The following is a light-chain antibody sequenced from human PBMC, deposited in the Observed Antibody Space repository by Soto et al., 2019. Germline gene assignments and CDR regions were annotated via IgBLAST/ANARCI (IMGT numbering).Light chain of an antibody. V-gene: IGLV2-23*01. J-gene: IGLJ1*01. CDR2: EGS. CDR3: CSYAGSGRYV. Sequence: QTVLTQPPSVSGSPGQSITISCTGTSCDVGSYNLVSWYQQHPGKAPKLMIYEGSKRPSGVSYRFSGSKSGNSASLTISGLQAEDEAYYYCCSYAGSGRYVFGTGTKVTVL. CDR1: SCDVGSYNL.